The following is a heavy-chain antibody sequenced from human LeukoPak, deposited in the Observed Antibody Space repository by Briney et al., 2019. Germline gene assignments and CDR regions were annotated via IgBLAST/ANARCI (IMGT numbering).Heavy chain of an antibody. V-gene: IGHV4-59*01. CDR3: ARGEDILTDN. J-gene: IGHJ4*02. D-gene: IGHD3-9*01. CDR1: GGSISNYY. CDR2: IYYSGST. Sequence: PSETLSLTCTVSGGSISNYYWSWIRQPPGKGLEWIGYIYYSGSTNYNPSLKSRVTISVDTSKNQFSLKLSSVTAADTAVYYCARGEDILTDNWGQGTLVTVSS.